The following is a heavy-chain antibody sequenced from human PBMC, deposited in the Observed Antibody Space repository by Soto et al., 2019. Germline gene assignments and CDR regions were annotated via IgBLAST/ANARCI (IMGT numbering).Heavy chain of an antibody. J-gene: IGHJ4*02. CDR1: GGSISPFY. CDR2: LYYSGNT. D-gene: IGHD2-15*01. Sequence: QVQLQESGPGVVKPSETLSLTCTVSGGSISPFYWSWVRQPPGKGLEWIGYLYYSGNTNYNPSLKSRVTISVDASKNQVSLRLTSVTAADTAVYYCARVGGVAARTFDYWGQVTVVTVS. V-gene: IGHV4-59*01. CDR3: ARVGGVAARTFDY.